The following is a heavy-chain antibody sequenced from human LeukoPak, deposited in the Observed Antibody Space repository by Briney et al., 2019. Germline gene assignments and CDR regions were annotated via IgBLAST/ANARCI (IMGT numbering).Heavy chain of an antibody. J-gene: IGHJ4*02. V-gene: IGHV3-23*01. CDR2: ISGSGGST. D-gene: IGHD6-19*01. CDR1: GFTFSSYA. Sequence: GGSLRLSCAASGFTFSSYAMSWVRQAPGKGLEWVSAISGSGGSTYYADSVKGRFTISRDNSKNTLYLQMNSLRAEDTAVYYCAKVPRIAVAGTVDFDYWGQGTLVTVSS. CDR3: AKVPRIAVAGTVDFDY.